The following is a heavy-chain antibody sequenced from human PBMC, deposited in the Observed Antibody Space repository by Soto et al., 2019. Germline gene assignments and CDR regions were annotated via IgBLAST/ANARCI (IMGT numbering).Heavy chain of an antibody. CDR2: IYYSGST. V-gene: IGHV4-59*01. J-gene: IGHJ5*02. CDR3: ARGIQLWLGFDP. Sequence: TLSLTCTVSGGSISSYYWSWIRQPPGKGLEWIGYIYYSGSTNYNPSLKSRVTISVDTSKNQFSLKLSSVTAADTAVYYCARGIQLWLGFDPWGQGTLVTVSS. D-gene: IGHD5-18*01. CDR1: GGSISSYY.